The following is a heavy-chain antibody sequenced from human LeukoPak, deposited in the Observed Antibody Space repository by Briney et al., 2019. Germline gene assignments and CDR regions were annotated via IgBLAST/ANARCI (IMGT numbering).Heavy chain of an antibody. CDR2: INPNSGGT. CDR1: GYTFTSNY. Sequence: ASVKVSCKASGYTFTSNYIHWVRQAPGQGLEWMGRINPNSGGTNYAQKFQGRVTMTRDTSISTAYMELSRLRSDDTAVYYCARVGLFLEWLPSYYYYGMDVWGQGTTVTVSS. J-gene: IGHJ6*02. D-gene: IGHD3-3*01. V-gene: IGHV1-2*06. CDR3: ARVGLFLEWLPSYYYYGMDV.